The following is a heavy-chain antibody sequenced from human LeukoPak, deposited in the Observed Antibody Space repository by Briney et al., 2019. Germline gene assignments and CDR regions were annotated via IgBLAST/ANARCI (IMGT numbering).Heavy chain of an antibody. CDR2: FDSEDGET. V-gene: IGHV1-24*01. J-gene: IGHJ6*02. CDR1: GYTLTELS. D-gene: IGHD1-7*01. Sequence: ASVKVSCKVSGYTLTELSMHWVRQAPGKGLEWMGGFDSEDGETIYAQKFQGRVTMTEDTSTDTAYMELSSLRSEDTAVYYCATDQLRHYYYGMDVWGQGTTVTVSS. CDR3: ATDQLRHYYYGMDV.